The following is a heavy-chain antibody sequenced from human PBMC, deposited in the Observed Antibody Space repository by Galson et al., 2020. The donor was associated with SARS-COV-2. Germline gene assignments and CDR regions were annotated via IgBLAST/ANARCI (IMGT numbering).Heavy chain of an antibody. D-gene: IGHD6-13*01. J-gene: IGHJ5*02. Sequence: KMSGPTLVKPTQTLTLTCTFSGLSLTTTGVGVAWIRQPPEKALEWLALIYWDGDKLYSPSLKNRLTITKDTSKDQVVLTMTDMDPVDTASYYCARITPYITSVYWFDPWGQGTLVTVSS. CDR1: GLSLTTTGVG. CDR3: ARITPYITSVYWFDP. CDR2: IYWDGDK. V-gene: IGHV2-5*02.